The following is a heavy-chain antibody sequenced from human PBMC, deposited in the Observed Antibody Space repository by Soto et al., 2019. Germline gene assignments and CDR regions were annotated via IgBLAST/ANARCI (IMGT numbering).Heavy chain of an antibody. Sequence: SETLSLMCTVSGGSITAHYWSWIRQPPGKGLEWIGYSHYSGNTDYNPSLRSRVTLAVDTSKSQVSLNLNSVTAADTAIYYCARGASEYSYGYWFDPWGPGILVTVSS. D-gene: IGHD5-18*01. CDR1: GGSITAHY. CDR3: ARGASEYSYGYWFDP. V-gene: IGHV4-59*11. J-gene: IGHJ5*02. CDR2: SHYSGNT.